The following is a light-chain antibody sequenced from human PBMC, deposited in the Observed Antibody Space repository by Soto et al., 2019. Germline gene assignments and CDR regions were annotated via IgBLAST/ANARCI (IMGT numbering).Light chain of an antibody. CDR1: QNIVNF. J-gene: IGKJ2*01. V-gene: IGKV1-39*01. CDR2: AAS. CDR3: QQSHTTPYT. Sequence: DIHLTQSPSSLSASVGDRVTITCRASQNIVNFLNWYQQKPGKAPKLLIYAASSLQSGVPSRFSGGGSATDFSLTISSLQPEDFASYFCQQSHTTPYTFGQGTKLEIK.